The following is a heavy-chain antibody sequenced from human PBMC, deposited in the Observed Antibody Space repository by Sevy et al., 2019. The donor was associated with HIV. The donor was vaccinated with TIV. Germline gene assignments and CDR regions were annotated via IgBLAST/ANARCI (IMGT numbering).Heavy chain of an antibody. Sequence: ASVKVSCKASGYTFTSHGINWVRQAPGQGLEWMGWISSYNGNTNYAHKVQGRVTMTTDTSTSTGYMELRSLGSDDTAGYYCARDRGRSNYNYYGLDVWGQGTTVTVSS. J-gene: IGHJ6*02. D-gene: IGHD3-16*01. CDR2: ISSYNGNT. CDR3: ARDRGRSNYNYYGLDV. V-gene: IGHV1-18*01. CDR1: GYTFTSHG.